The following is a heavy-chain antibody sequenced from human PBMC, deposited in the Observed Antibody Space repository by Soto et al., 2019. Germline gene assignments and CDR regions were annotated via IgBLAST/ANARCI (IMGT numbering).Heavy chain of an antibody. Sequence: QVHLEESGPGLVRPSGTLSLTCNVSGVPISSYDWWTWVRQTPGKGMEWIGEIYHNGRTNYNPSLKSRVSLSVDKSKNQFSLNLQSLTAADTAVYYCAREMSYYFDSWGQGTLVTVSS. V-gene: IGHV4-4*02. CDR2: IYHNGRT. J-gene: IGHJ4*02. CDR1: GVPISSYDW. CDR3: AREMSYYFDS.